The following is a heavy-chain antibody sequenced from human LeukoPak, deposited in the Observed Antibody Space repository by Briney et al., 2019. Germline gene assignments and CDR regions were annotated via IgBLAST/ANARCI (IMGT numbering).Heavy chain of an antibody. CDR3: ARSLEAGYSSSWYWGY. D-gene: IGHD6-13*01. CDR2: ISSSGSTI. J-gene: IGHJ4*02. CDR1: GFTFSDYY. Sequence: GGSLRLSCAASGFTFSDYYMSWIRQAPGKGLEWVSYISSSGSTIYYADSVKGRFTISRDNAKNSLYLQMNSLRAEDTAVYYCARSLEAGYSSSWYWGYWGQGTLVTVSS. V-gene: IGHV3-11*04.